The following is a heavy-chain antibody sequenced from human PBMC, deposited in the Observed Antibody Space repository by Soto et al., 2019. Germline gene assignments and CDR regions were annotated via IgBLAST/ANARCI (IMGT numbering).Heavy chain of an antibody. CDR3: ARVDTAMVPGYHYGMAV. D-gene: IGHD5-18*01. CDR2: IIPIFGTA. Sequence: SVKISCKASGGTFSSYAISWVRQAPGQGLEWMGGIIPIFGTANYEQKFQGRVTITADESTSTAYMELSSLRSEDTAVYYCARVDTAMVPGYHYGMAVWGQGTTVTVSS. CDR1: GGTFSSYA. J-gene: IGHJ6*01. V-gene: IGHV1-69*13.